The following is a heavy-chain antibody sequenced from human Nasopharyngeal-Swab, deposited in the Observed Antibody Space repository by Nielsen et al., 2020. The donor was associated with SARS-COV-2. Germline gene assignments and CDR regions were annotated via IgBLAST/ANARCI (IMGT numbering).Heavy chain of an antibody. V-gene: IGHV1-46*01. CDR3: ARQSYYYDSSGYFFY. CDR2: INPSGDTA. D-gene: IGHD3-22*01. J-gene: IGHJ4*02. Sequence: WVRQAPGQGLEWMGIINPSGDTASYAQKFQGRVTMTRDTSTSTVYMELSSLRSEDTAVYYCARQSYYYDSSGYFFYWGQGTLVTVSS.